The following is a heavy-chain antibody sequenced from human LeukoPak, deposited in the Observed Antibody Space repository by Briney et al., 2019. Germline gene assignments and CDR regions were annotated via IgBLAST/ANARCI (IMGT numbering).Heavy chain of an antibody. V-gene: IGHV3-21*06. D-gene: IGHD3-22*01. CDR3: LRGDSRDF. Sequence: AGGSLGLSCAACGFAFSSYTMNWARQAPGKGLEWVASINSGGSTTHYADSVKGRFTISRGNDQNVLYLQMNGLRADDAAVYYCLRGDSRDFWGQGTLVTVSS. CDR2: INSGGSTT. J-gene: IGHJ4*02. CDR1: GFAFSSYT.